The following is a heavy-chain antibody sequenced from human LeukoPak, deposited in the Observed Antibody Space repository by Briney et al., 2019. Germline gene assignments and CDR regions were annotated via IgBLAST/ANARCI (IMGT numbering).Heavy chain of an antibody. CDR1: GGAFSSYG. D-gene: IGHD5-24*01. V-gene: IGHV1-69*04. CDR3: ARDGGWLQTQNHYYYHGLDV. Sequence: SVKVSCKASGGAFSSYGITWVRQAPGQGPEWMGRIIPILDMADYAQNFRGRVTITADKSTRTAYMEMSSLRFEDTAVYYCARDGGWLQTQNHYYYHGLDVWGQGTTATVSS. J-gene: IGHJ6*02. CDR2: IIPILDMA.